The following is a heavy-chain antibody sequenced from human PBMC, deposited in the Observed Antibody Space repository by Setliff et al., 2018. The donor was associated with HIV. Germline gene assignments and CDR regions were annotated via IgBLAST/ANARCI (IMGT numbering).Heavy chain of an antibody. J-gene: IGHJ4*02. CDR2: IYSDGST. CDR1: GFTVSTYY. D-gene: IGHD3-10*01. V-gene: IGHV3-66*02. Sequence: PGGSLRLSCAASGFTVSTYYMSWVRQAPGKGLEWVSTIYSDGSTYHADSVNGRFTLSRDISENALYLQIDSLRPEDTAAYYCARLRLYNSALDYWGQGTQVTVSS. CDR3: ARLRLYNSALDY.